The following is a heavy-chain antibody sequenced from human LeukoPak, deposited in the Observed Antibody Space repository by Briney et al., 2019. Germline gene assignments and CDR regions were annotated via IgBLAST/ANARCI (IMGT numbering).Heavy chain of an antibody. CDR2: ISAYNGNT. V-gene: IGHV1-18*04. D-gene: IGHD1-26*01. CDR3: ARDHVGALDY. CDR1: GYTFTGYY. Sequence: GASVKVSCKASGYTFTGYYMHWVRQAPGQGLEWMGWISAYNGNTNYAQKLQGRVTMTTDTSTSTTYMELRSLRSDDTAVYHCARDHVGALDYWGQGTLVTVSS. J-gene: IGHJ4*02.